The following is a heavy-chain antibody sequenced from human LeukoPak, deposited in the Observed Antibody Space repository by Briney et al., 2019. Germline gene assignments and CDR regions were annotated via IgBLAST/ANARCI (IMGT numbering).Heavy chain of an antibody. CDR1: GGTFSSYA. V-gene: IGHV1-69*13. D-gene: IGHD3-3*01. CDR2: IIPIFGTA. CDR3: AKKGVAPDYYYYYMDV. Sequence: GASVKVSCKASGGTFSSYAISWVRQAPGQGLEWMGGIIPIFGTANYAQKFQGRVTITADESTSTAYMELSSLRSEDTAVYYCAKKGVAPDYYYYYMDVWGKGTTVTVSS. J-gene: IGHJ6*03.